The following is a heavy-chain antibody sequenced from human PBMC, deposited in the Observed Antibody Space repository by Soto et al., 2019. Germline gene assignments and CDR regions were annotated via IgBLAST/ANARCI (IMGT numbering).Heavy chain of an antibody. D-gene: IGHD3-3*01. CDR3: ARDVMYYDFWSGYSRGGYGMDV. V-gene: IGHV4-61*01. Sequence: QVQLQESGPGLVKPSETLSLTCTVSGGSVSSGSYYWSWIRQPPGKGLEWIGYIYYSGSTNYNPSLKSRVIISVDTSKNQFSLKLSSVTAADTAVYYCARDVMYYDFWSGYSRGGYGMDVWGQGTTVTVSS. CDR1: GGSVSSGSYY. CDR2: IYYSGST. J-gene: IGHJ6*02.